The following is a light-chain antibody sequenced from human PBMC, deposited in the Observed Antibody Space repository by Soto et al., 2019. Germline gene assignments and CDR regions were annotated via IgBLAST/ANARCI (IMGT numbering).Light chain of an antibody. CDR2: DAA. V-gene: IGKV3-11*01. Sequence: EIVLTQSPATLSLSPGERATLACMASQGIYNHLAWYQQKPGQAPRLLIYDAASRATGVPARFSGSGSGTDFILTINSLELEDFAVYYCQQRSVWPLTFGQGTKVDI. J-gene: IGKJ1*01. CDR3: QQRSVWPLT. CDR1: QGIYNH.